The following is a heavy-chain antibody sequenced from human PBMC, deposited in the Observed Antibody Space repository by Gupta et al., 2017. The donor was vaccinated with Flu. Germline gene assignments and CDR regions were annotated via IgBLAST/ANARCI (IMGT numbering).Heavy chain of an antibody. CDR3: ARGDFFRYSSSWYGVGWFDP. D-gene: IGHD6-13*01. V-gene: IGHV4-61*02. J-gene: IGHJ5*02. Sequence: QVQLQESGPGLVKPSQTLSLTCTVSGGSISSGSYYWRWIRQPAGKGLEWIGRIYTSGSTNYNPSLKSRVTISVDTSKNQFSLKLSSVTAADTAVYYCARGDFFRYSSSWYGVGWFDPWGQGTLVTVSS. CDR2: IYTSGST. CDR1: GGSISSGSYY.